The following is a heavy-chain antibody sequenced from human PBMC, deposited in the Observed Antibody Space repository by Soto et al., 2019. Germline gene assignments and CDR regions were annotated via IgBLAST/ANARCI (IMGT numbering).Heavy chain of an antibody. D-gene: IGHD1-1*01. CDR2: ISASGGNS. Sequence: GGSLRLSCAASGFTFSSYAMSWVRQAPGKGLEWVSAISASGGNSYDADSVKGRFTISRDNSQNTLYLQMNSLRAEDTAVYYCAKDLQGNWNPDYWGQGTLVTVSS. J-gene: IGHJ4*02. V-gene: IGHV3-23*01. CDR3: AKDLQGNWNPDY. CDR1: GFTFSSYA.